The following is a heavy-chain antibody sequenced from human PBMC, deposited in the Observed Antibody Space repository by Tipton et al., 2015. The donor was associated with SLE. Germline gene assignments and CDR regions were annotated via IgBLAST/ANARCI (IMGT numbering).Heavy chain of an antibody. CDR1: GFSASSNY. CDR2: ISGSGGSV. V-gene: IGHV3-23*01. J-gene: IGHJ3*02. Sequence: SLRLSCAASGFSASSNYMNWVRQAPGKGLEWVSGISGSGGSVYYADSVKGRFTISRDNSKSTLYLQTNNLRPEDTAVYYCAKDAIERNGVFDAFDIWGQGAMVTVSS. D-gene: IGHD3-3*01. CDR3: AKDAIERNGVFDAFDI.